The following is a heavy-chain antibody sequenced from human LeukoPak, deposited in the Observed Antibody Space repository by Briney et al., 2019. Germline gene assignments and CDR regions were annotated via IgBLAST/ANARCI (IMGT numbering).Heavy chain of an antibody. D-gene: IGHD2-8*01. V-gene: IGHV3-66*02. CDR3: ARGYCYNGNCPFAFDS. CDR2: MYIGGNT. J-gene: IGHJ4*02. CDR1: GFSVSSSY. Sequence: PGGSLRLSCAASGFSVSSSYMAWVRQAPGEGLEWGSIMYIGGNTFHADSVKGRFTISRDNSKNTLYLQMNSLTAEDTAVYYCARGYCYNGNCPFAFDSWGQGTLVTVSS.